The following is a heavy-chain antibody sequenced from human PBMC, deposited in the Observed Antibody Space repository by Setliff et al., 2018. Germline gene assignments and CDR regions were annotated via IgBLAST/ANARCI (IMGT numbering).Heavy chain of an antibody. D-gene: IGHD3-22*01. V-gene: IGHV3-7*03. Sequence: PGGSLRLSCAASGFTFSSYSMNWVRQAPGKGLEWVANIKEDGSEKYYVDSVKGRFTISRDNAKNSLYLQMNSLGAEDTALYYCARAHRYFSDTSGYLYDQGRSAFDVWGQGTMVTVSS. CDR1: GFTFSSYS. CDR3: ARAHRYFSDTSGYLYDQGRSAFDV. CDR2: IKEDGSEK. J-gene: IGHJ3*01.